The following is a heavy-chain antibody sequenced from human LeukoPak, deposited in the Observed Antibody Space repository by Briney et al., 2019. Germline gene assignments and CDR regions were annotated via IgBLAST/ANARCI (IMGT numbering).Heavy chain of an antibody. J-gene: IGHJ4*02. V-gene: IGHV1-69*05. D-gene: IGHD5-18*01. CDR2: IIPIFGTA. Sequence: ASVKVSCKASGGTFSSYAISWVRQAAGQGLEWMGGIIPIFGTANYAQKFQGRVTITTDESTSTAYMELSSLRSEDTAVYYCASVVDSYGSDYWGQGTLVTVSS. CDR1: GGTFSSYA. CDR3: ASVVDSYGSDY.